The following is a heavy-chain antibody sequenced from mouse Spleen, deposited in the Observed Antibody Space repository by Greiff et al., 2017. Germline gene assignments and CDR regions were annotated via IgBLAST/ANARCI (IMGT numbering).Heavy chain of an antibody. V-gene: IGHV5-9-2*01. Sequence: EVKLVESGGGLVKPGGSLKLSCAASGFTFSSYGMSWVRQTPEKRLEWVATISGGGSYTYYPDSVKGRFTISRDNAKNNLYLQMSSLRSEDTAVYYCARLYYGRRRDYAMDYWGQGTSVTVSS. CDR2: ISGGGSYT. D-gene: IGHD1-1*01. CDR1: GFTFSSYG. CDR3: ARLYYGRRRDYAMDY. J-gene: IGHJ4*01.